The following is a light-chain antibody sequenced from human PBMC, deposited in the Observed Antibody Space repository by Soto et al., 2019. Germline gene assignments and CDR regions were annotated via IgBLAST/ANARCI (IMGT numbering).Light chain of an antibody. CDR1: QSISNW. V-gene: IGKV1-5*01. Sequence: DIKMTQSRSTLPSSVGDRVTITCRASQSISNWLAWYQRKPGTAPKLLIYHASTLESGVPSRFSGSGSGTEFTLTISSLQPDDFATYYCQQYNSYSFGQGTKVDI. CDR3: QQYNSYS. J-gene: IGKJ1*01. CDR2: HAS.